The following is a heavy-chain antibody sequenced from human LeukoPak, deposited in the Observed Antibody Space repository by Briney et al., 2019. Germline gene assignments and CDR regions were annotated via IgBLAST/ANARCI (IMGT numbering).Heavy chain of an antibody. CDR2: ISAYNGNT. V-gene: IGHV1-18*01. J-gene: IGHJ4*02. CDR3: ARVHRDYGDNSGIVDY. Sequence: GASVKVSCKASGYIFTTYGISWVRQAPGQGLEWMGWISAYNGNTKYAQKVQARVTMTTDTSTSTAYMELRSLRSDDTAVYYCARVHRDYGDNSGIVDYWSQGTLVTVSS. CDR1: GYIFTTYG. D-gene: IGHD4-23*01.